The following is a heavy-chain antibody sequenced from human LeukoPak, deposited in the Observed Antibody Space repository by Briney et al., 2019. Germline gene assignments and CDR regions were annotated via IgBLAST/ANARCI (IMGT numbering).Heavy chain of an antibody. D-gene: IGHD3-22*01. CDR3: ARGRVYYYDSSGYYYARYFDY. CDR2: INHSGST. CDR1: GGSFSGYY. Sequence: PSETLSLTCAVYGGSFSGYYWSWIRQPPGKGLEWIGEINHSGSTNYNPSLKGRVTISADTSKNQFSLKLSSVTAADTAVYYCARGRVYYYDSSGYYYARYFDYWGQGTLVTVPS. V-gene: IGHV4-34*01. J-gene: IGHJ4*02.